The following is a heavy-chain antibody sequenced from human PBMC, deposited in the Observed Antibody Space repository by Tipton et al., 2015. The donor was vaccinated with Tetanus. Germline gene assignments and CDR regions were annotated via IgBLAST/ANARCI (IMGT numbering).Heavy chain of an antibody. CDR2: IYYSGST. CDR3: ARLGYDILTGYHYDS. D-gene: IGHD3-9*01. V-gene: IGHV4-61*05. Sequence: LRLSCTVSGYPIRSSSYYWSWIRQPPGKGLEWIGYIYYSGSTNYNPSLKSRVTISVDTSKNQFSLKLSSVTAADTAVYYCARLGYDILTGYHYDSWGQGTLVTVSS. CDR1: GYPIRSSSYY. J-gene: IGHJ4*02.